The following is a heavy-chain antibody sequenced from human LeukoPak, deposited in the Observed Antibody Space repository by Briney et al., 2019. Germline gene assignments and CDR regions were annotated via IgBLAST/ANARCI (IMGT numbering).Heavy chain of an antibody. Sequence: PGGSLRLSCAASGFTVSRNYMSWVRQAPGKGLEWVSYISSSGSTIYYADSVKGRFTISRDNAKNSLYLQMNSLRAEDTAVYYCAREYSGSYYAGAFDIWGQGTMVTVSS. CDR1: GFTVSRNY. CDR2: ISSSGSTI. CDR3: AREYSGSYYAGAFDI. J-gene: IGHJ3*02. V-gene: IGHV3-11*04. D-gene: IGHD1-26*01.